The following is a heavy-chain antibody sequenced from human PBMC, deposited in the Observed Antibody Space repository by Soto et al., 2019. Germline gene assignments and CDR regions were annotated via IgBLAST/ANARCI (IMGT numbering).Heavy chain of an antibody. Sequence: QVQLVESGGGVVQPGRSLRLSCAASGFTFSSYGMHWVRQAPGKGLEWVAVISYDGSNKYYADSVKGRFTISRDNSKNKLYLQMNSLRAEDTAVYYGAKDTYYDFWSGYFSDGPYGMDVWGQGTTVTVSS. V-gene: IGHV3-30*18. CDR1: GFTFSSYG. D-gene: IGHD3-3*01. CDR2: ISYDGSNK. J-gene: IGHJ6*02. CDR3: AKDTYYDFWSGYFSDGPYGMDV.